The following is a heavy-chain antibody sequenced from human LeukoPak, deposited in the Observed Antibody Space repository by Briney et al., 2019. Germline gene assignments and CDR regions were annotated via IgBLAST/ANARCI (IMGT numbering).Heavy chain of an antibody. CDR3: ARDGTSTDDY. CDR1: GYTFTGYY. Sequence: ASVKVSCKTSGYTFTGYYMHWVGQAPGQGLEWMGWISGNNDNPNYGQKFQGRFTVTTDSSTSTAYMELRNLRFDDTAVYYCARDGTSTDDYWGQGTLVTVSS. CDR2: ISGNNDNP. D-gene: IGHD2-2*01. V-gene: IGHV1-18*04. J-gene: IGHJ4*02.